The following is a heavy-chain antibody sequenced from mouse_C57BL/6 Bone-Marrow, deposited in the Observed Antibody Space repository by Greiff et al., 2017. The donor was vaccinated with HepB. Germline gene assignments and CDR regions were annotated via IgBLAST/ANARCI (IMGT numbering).Heavy chain of an antibody. D-gene: IGHD2-2*01. J-gene: IGHJ3*01. CDR2: IYPGSGNT. CDR3: ARWRAIYYGYDEGFAY. V-gene: IGHV1-84*01. CDR1: GYTFTDYY. Sequence: VHLVESGPELVKPGASVKISCKASGYTFTDYYINWVKQRPGQGLEWIGWIYPGSGNTKYNEKFKGKATLTVDTSSSTAYMQLSSLTSEDSAVYFCARWRAIYYGYDEGFAYWGQGTLVTVSA.